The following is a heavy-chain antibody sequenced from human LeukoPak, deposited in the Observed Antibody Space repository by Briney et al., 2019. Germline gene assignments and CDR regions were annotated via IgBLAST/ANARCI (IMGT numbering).Heavy chain of an antibody. J-gene: IGHJ5*02. CDR2: IYYSGST. V-gene: IGHV4-61*08. CDR3: AREEAGFDP. CDR1: GGSISSGGYY. Sequence: SETLSLTCAVSGGSISSGGYYWSWIRQPPGKGLEWIGYIYYSGSTNYNPSLKSRVTISVDTSKNQFSLKLSSVTAADTAVYYCAREEAGFDPWGQGTLVTVSS.